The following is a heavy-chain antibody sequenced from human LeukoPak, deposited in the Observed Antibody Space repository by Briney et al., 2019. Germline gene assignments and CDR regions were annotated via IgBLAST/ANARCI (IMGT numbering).Heavy chain of an antibody. CDR2: IIPILGIA. J-gene: IGHJ3*02. V-gene: IGHV1-69*04. CDR1: GGTFSSYA. CDR3: ARDWSPGGSKNAFDI. Sequence: ASVKVSCKASGGTFSSYAISWERQAPGQGLEWMGRIIPILGIANYAQKFQGRVTITADKSTSTAYMELSSLRSEDTAVYYCARDWSPGGSKNAFDIWGQGTVVTVSS. D-gene: IGHD2-15*01.